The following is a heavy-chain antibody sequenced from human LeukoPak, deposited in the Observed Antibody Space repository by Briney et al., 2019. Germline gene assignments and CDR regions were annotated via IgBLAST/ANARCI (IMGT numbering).Heavy chain of an antibody. CDR2: TLLNGNNN. Sequence: PGGSLRLSCAASGFTFSNYGMHWVRQAPGKGLEWVALTLLNGNNNYYADSVKGRFTLSRDNSKNTLYLQMNSLRPEDTAVYSCARDRLEALAGTRGFDYWGQGILVTVSS. CDR1: GFTFSNYG. V-gene: IGHV3-30*02. J-gene: IGHJ4*02. D-gene: IGHD6-19*01. CDR3: ARDRLEALAGTRGFDY.